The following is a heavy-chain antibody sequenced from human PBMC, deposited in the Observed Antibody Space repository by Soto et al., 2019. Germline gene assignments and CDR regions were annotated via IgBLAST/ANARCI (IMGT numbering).Heavy chain of an antibody. V-gene: IGHV3-23*01. CDR3: AKDRPAGLWFGELLLDY. CDR1: GFTFSSYA. D-gene: IGHD3-10*01. Sequence: EVQLLESGGGLVQPGGSLRLSCAASGFTFSSYAMSWVRQAPGKGLEWVSAISGSGGSTYYADSVKGRFTISRDNSKNTLDLQMNSLRAEDTAVYYCAKDRPAGLWFGELLLDYWGQGTLVTVSS. J-gene: IGHJ4*02. CDR2: ISGSGGST.